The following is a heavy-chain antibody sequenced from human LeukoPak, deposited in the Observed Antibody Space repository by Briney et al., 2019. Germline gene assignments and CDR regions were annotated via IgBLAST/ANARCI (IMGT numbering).Heavy chain of an antibody. D-gene: IGHD2-21*01. CDR2: INSQGIIT. V-gene: IGHV3-64*02. J-gene: IGHJ4*02. CDR3: ATYCVSSSCHGHDH. Sequence: VGSLRLSCAASGLTFSRYAMHWVRQAPGKGLEYVSAINSQGIITYYEDSVKGRFTISRDNSKNTLYLQMGSLRAEDMAVYYCATYCVSSSCHGHDHWGQGTLVTVSS. CDR1: GLTFSRYA.